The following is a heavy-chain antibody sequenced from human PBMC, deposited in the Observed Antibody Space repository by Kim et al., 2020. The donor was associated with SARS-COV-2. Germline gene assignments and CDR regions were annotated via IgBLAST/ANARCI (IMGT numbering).Heavy chain of an antibody. CDR3: AHSPSYNWFDA. Sequence: SGPTLVNPTQTLTLTCTFSGFSLSTYGVSVGWIRRAPGKALEWLAVIYWDNDNRLSPFLETRLTITKDTSKNQVVLTMTNMDVADPATYFCAHSPSYNWFDAWGQGTLVTVSS. CDR1: GFSLSTYGVS. J-gene: IGHJ5*02. V-gene: IGHV2-5*02. CDR2: IYWDNDN.